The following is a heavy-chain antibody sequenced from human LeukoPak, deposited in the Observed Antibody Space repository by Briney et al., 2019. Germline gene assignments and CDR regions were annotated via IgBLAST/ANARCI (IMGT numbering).Heavy chain of an antibody. D-gene: IGHD2-2*01. CDR1: GFTLSSYG. V-gene: IGHV3-20*04. CDR2: INWNGGST. J-gene: IGHJ6*03. Sequence: GGSLRLSCAASGFTLSSYGMHWVRQAPGKGLEWVSGINWNGGSTGYADSVKGRFTISRDNAKNSLYLQMNSLRAEDTALYYCARDLGSTFYYYMDVWGKGTTVTVSS. CDR3: ARDLGSTFYYYMDV.